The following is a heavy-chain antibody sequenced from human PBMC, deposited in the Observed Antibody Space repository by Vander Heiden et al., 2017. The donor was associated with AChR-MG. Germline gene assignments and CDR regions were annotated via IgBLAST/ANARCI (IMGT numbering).Heavy chain of an antibody. V-gene: IGHV4-59*01. CDR2: IYYSGST. D-gene: IGHD3-16*01. Sequence: QVQLQESGPGLVKPSETLSLTCTASGGSISSYYWSWIRQPPGQGLEWIGYIYYSGSTNYNPSLKSRVTILVDTSKNQLSMKLSSVTAADTAVYYCARVPRGGEGGHWFDPWGQGTLVTVSS. CDR1: GGSISSYY. J-gene: IGHJ5*02. CDR3: ARVPRGGEGGHWFDP.